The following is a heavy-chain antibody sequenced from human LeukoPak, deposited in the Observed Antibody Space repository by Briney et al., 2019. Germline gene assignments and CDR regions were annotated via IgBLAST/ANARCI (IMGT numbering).Heavy chain of an antibody. Sequence: ASVKVSCKASGYTFTSYAMHWMRQAPGQRLEWMGWIHAGNGNTKYSQKFQGRVTITRDTSASTAYMELSSLRSEDTAVYYCARASYFDWLLTPMYYFDYWGQGTLVTVSS. CDR2: IHAGNGNT. D-gene: IGHD3-9*01. CDR1: GYTFTSYA. J-gene: IGHJ4*02. CDR3: ARASYFDWLLTPMYYFDY. V-gene: IGHV1-3*01.